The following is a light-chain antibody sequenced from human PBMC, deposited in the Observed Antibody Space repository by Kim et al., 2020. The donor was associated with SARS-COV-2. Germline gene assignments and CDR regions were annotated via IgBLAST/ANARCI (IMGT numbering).Light chain of an antibody. CDR3: PQYNNGPYT. V-gene: IGKV1-5*03. Sequence: DVQMTQSPSTLSASVGDTVTITCRASQSIFNWLAWYQQKPGKAPKLLIYKSSRLESGVPSRFSGSGYGTEFTLTISSLQPDEFSTFHCPQYNNGPYTFCQGTKLEI. CDR2: KSS. CDR1: QSIFNW. J-gene: IGKJ2*01.